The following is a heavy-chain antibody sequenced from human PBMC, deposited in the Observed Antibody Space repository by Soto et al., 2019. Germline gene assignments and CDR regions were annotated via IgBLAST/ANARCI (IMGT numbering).Heavy chain of an antibody. D-gene: IGHD6-25*01. V-gene: IGHV1-8*02. CDR3: VRRKERSGPHYFDA. Sequence: QLVQSGAEVKKPGASVRVSCKTSGPTFIAYYIHWVRQAPGQGLEWMGWMNPYTGKTGNAQRFQGRVTMTRDTSISTAYMEVSSLRSEDTGVYYCVRRKERSGPHYFDAWGQGTLVTVSS. J-gene: IGHJ4*02. CDR2: MNPYTGKT. CDR1: GPTFIAYY.